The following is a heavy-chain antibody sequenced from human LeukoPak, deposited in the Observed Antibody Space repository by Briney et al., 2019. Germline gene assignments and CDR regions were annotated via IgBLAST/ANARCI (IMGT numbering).Heavy chain of an antibody. J-gene: IGHJ5*02. Sequence: ETLSLTCAVYGGSFSGYYWSWIRQPPGKGLEWIGEINHSGSTNYNPSLKSRVTISVDTSKNQFSLELSSVTAADTAVYYCARAPRVPGFGRRGPWFDPWGQGTLVTVSS. CDR2: INHSGST. V-gene: IGHV4-34*01. CDR3: ARAPRVPGFGRRGPWFDP. D-gene: IGHD3-10*01. CDR1: GGSFSGYY.